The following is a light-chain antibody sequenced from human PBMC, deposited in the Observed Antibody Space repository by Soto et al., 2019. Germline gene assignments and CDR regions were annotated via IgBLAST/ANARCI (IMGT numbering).Light chain of an antibody. Sequence: QSVLTQPPSASGSPGQSVSISCTGTSSDVGGYNYVSWYQQHPGKAPKLMIYQVNKRPSGVPDRFFGSKSDNTASLTVSGLQADDEADYYSGSYVCSINYVFGPGTKVTVL. CDR1: SSDVGGYNY. J-gene: IGLJ1*01. CDR3: GSYVCSINYV. V-gene: IGLV2-8*01. CDR2: QVN.